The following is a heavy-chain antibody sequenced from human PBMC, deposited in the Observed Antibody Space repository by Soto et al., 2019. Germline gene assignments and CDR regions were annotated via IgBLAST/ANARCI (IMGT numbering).Heavy chain of an antibody. V-gene: IGHV4-30-4*01. CDR2: IYYSGST. Sequence: SETLSLTCPVSGGSISSGDYYWSWIRQPPGKGLEWIGSIYYSGSTYYNPSLKSRVTISVDTSKNQFSLKLSSVTAADTAVYYCARLRYFDWLPKIDYYYYHYMDVWGKGTTVTVSS. J-gene: IGHJ6*03. CDR3: ARLRYFDWLPKIDYYYYHYMDV. CDR1: GGSISSGDYY. D-gene: IGHD3-9*01.